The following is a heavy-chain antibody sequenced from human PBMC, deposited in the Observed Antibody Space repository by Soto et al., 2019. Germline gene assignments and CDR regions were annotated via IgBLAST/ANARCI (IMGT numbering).Heavy chain of an antibody. CDR1: GFTFSSYD. CDR3: AKPIVAAGYYGMDV. Sequence: QVQLVESGGGVVQPEKSLRLSCATSGFTFSSYDMHWVRQAPGKGLEWVAVISFDGRNKFYSASVKGRFTISRDDSKKRLYLQMNSLRAEDTAVYYCAKPIVAAGYYGMDVWGQGTTVTVSS. J-gene: IGHJ6*02. CDR2: ISFDGRNK. V-gene: IGHV3-30*18. D-gene: IGHD6-13*01.